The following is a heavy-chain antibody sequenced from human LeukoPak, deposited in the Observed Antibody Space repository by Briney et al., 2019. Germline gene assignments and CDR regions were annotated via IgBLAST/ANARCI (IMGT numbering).Heavy chain of an antibody. CDR2: IKSKTDGGTI. Sequence: GGSLRLSYTASGFTFGDYAMTWVRQAPGKGLEWVGRIKSKTDGGTIDYAAPVKGRFTISRDDSKNTLFLQMNSLKIEDTAVYYCTTVTLRPVGLWGQGTLVTVSS. J-gene: IGHJ4*02. D-gene: IGHD3-10*01. CDR1: GFTFGDYA. V-gene: IGHV3-15*05. CDR3: TTVTLRPVGL.